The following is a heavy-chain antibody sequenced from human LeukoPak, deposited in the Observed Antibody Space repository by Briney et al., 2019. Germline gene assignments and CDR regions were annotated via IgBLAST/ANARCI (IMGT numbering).Heavy chain of an antibody. Sequence: GGSLRLSCAASGFTFSSYAMHWVRQAPGKGLEWVSGISWNSGGIGYADSVKGRFTISRDNAKNSLYLQMNSLRAEDTALYYCAKDRGQLLMYYWGQGTLVTVSS. CDR2: ISWNSGGI. CDR1: GFTFSSYA. D-gene: IGHD2-2*01. CDR3: AKDRGQLLMYY. J-gene: IGHJ4*02. V-gene: IGHV3-9*01.